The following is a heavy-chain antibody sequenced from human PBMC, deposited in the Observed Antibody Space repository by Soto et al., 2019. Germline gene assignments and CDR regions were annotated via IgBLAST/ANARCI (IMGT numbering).Heavy chain of an antibody. Sequence: ASVKVSCKASGYTFTTYDIHWVRQVTGQGLEWMGXMXPXXXNXGXTXKXXXXVTMTRNTSISTVYMELTRLTAADTAVYYCAKDSPDSGNYQDLDYWGQGTLLTVSS. V-gene: IGHV1-8*01. CDR2: MXPXXXNX. CDR1: GYTFTTYD. J-gene: IGHJ4*02. D-gene: IGHD1-26*01. CDR3: AKDSPDSGNYQDLDY.